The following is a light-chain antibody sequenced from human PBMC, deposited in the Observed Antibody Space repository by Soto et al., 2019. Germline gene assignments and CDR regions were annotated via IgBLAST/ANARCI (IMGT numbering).Light chain of an antibody. V-gene: IGLV2-8*01. Sequence: QSALTQPPSASGSPGRSVTISCTGTSSDVGGYNYVSWYQQYPGKVPKLMVYGVNKRPSGVPDRFSGSKSGNTASLTVSGLQAEDEADYYCTSYAGGNNVFGTGTKLTVL. CDR3: TSYAGGNNV. CDR1: SSDVGGYNY. J-gene: IGLJ1*01. CDR2: GVN.